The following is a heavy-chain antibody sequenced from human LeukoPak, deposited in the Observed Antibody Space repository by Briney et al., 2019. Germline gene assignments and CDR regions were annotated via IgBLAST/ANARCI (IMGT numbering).Heavy chain of an antibody. CDR1: GFTFSSYW. Sequence: GGSLRLSCAASGFTFSSYWMSWVRQAPGKGLEWVANIKQDGSEKYYVDSVKGRFTISRDNAKNSLYLQMNSLRAEDTAVYYCARAADTAMVVSWFDPCGQGTLVTVSS. D-gene: IGHD5-18*01. CDR3: ARAADTAMVVSWFDP. J-gene: IGHJ5*02. CDR2: IKQDGSEK. V-gene: IGHV3-7*03.